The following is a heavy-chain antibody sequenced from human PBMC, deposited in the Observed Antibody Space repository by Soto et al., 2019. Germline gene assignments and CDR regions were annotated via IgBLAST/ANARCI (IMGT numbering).Heavy chain of an antibody. CDR2: IYHSGST. J-gene: IGHJ5*02. CDR1: GGSISSGGYS. V-gene: IGHV4-30-2*01. Sequence: QLQLQESGSGLVKPSQTLSLTCAVSGGSISSGGYSWSWIRQPPGKGLEWIGYIYHSGSTYYNPSLMSRVTLSVDRSKNQFSLKLSSVTAEDTAVYYCARYLIYDWFDPWGQGTLVTVSS. D-gene: IGHD2-8*01. CDR3: ARYLIYDWFDP.